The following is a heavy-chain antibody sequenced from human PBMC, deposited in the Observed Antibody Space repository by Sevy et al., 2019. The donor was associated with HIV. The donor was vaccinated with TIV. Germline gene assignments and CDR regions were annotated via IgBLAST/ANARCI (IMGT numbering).Heavy chain of an antibody. V-gene: IGHV3-30*04. CDR1: GFSFSRSP. Sequence: GGSLRLSCAASGFSFSRSPVHWVRQAPGKGLEWVAVMSNNGNKKYNGDSVKGRFTISRDDAKNTLYLQMNSLRGEDTAVYYCGREGVLIGGAIVSYGMDVWGQGTTVTVSS. J-gene: IGHJ6*02. CDR3: GREGVLIGGAIVSYGMDV. D-gene: IGHD3-16*02. CDR2: MSNNGNKK.